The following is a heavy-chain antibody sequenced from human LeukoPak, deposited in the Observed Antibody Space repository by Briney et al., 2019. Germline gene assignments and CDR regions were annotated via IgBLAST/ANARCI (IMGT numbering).Heavy chain of an antibody. CDR1: GDSIGSHY. J-gene: IGHJ3*02. CDR3: ARDYYDSRGEAFDI. Sequence: SETLSLTCTVSGDSIGSHYWSWIRQPPGKGLEWIGYIFYVGSTNYKPSLKSRVTISVDTSKNQFSLKLNSVTAADTAVYYCARDYYDSRGEAFDIWGQGTMVTVSS. CDR2: IFYVGST. V-gene: IGHV4-59*11. D-gene: IGHD3-22*01.